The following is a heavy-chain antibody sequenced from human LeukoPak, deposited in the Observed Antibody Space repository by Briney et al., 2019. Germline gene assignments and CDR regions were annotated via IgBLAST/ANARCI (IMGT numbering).Heavy chain of an antibody. CDR1: GFTFSNAW. J-gene: IGHJ4*02. Sequence: GGSLRLSCAASGFTFSNAWMTWVRQAPGKGLEWVGRIRTRTDGGTTDYAAPVKGRFTISRDDSENTLYLQMNSLKTEDTAVYFCTTGVGTENSSGYEWGQGTLVTVSS. V-gene: IGHV3-15*01. CDR3: TTGVGTENSSGYE. D-gene: IGHD5-18*01. CDR2: IRTRTDGGTT.